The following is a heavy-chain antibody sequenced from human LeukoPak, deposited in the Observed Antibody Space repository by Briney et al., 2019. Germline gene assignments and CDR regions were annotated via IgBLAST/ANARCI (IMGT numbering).Heavy chain of an antibody. CDR3: SREGDYGDYGRLWYFDL. CDR2: INPNSGGT. CDR1: GYTFTGYF. J-gene: IGHJ2*01. D-gene: IGHD4-17*01. V-gene: IGHV1-2*02. Sequence: GASVKVSCKTSGYTFTGYFMHWVRQAPGQGLKWMGWINPNSGGTNYAQKFQGRVTMTRDTSISTAYMELTRLRSDDTAMYYCSREGDYGDYGRLWYFDLWGRGTLVTVSS.